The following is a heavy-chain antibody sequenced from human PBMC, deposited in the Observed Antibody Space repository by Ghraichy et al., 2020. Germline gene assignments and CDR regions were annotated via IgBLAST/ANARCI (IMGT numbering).Heavy chain of an antibody. V-gene: IGHV3-21*01. Sequence: GGSLRLSCAASGFTFSSYSMNWVRQAPGKGLEWVSSISSSSSYIYYADSVKGRFTISRDNAKNSLYLQMNSLRAEDTAVYYCARDRGDYNSGYYYGMDVWGQGTTVTVSS. CDR2: ISSSSSYI. D-gene: IGHD4-17*01. CDR1: GFTFSSYS. CDR3: ARDRGDYNSGYYYGMDV. J-gene: IGHJ6*02.